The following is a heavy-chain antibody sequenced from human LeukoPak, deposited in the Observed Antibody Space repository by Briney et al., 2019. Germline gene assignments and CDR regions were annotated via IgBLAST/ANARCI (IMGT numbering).Heavy chain of an antibody. Sequence: SETLSLTCTVSGGSISSYYWSWIRQPAGKGLEWIGRIYTSGSTNYNPSLKSRVTMSVDTSENQFSLKLSSVTAADTAVYYCARDNYYYDSSGSRGFDYWGQGTLVTVSS. V-gene: IGHV4-4*07. J-gene: IGHJ4*02. CDR2: IYTSGST. D-gene: IGHD3-22*01. CDR1: GGSISSYY. CDR3: ARDNYYYDSSGSRGFDY.